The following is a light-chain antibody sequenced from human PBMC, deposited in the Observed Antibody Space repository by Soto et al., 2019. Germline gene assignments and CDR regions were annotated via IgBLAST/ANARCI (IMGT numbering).Light chain of an antibody. CDR2: KAS. CDR1: QSMSSW. V-gene: IGKV1-5*03. J-gene: IGKJ3*01. Sequence: DIQMTQSPSTLSASVGDRVTITCRASQSMSSWLAWYQQKPGKAPKLLIYKASNLESGGASRFSGSGSGTEFTLTISSLQPDDFATYYCQQYNSYPLTFGPGTKVDIK. CDR3: QQYNSYPLT.